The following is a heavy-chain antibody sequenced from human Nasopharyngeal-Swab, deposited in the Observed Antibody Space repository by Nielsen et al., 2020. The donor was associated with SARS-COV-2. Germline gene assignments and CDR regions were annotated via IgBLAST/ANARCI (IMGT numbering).Heavy chain of an antibody. J-gene: IGHJ2*01. V-gene: IGHV4-31*03. CDR3: ARGLTTVTTLEYFDL. CDR1: GGSISSGGYY. D-gene: IGHD4-17*01. CDR2: IYYSGST. Sequence: SETLSLTCTVSGGSISSGGYYWSWIRQHPGKGLEWIGYIYYSGSTYYNPPLKSRVTISVDTSKNQFSLKLSSVTAADTAVYYCARGLTTVTTLEYFDLWGRGTLVTVSS.